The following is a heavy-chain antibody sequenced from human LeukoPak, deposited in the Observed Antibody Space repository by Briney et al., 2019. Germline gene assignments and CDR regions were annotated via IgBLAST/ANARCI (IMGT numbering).Heavy chain of an antibody. D-gene: IGHD1-1*01. CDR2: IYYSGST. Sequence: SETLSLTCTVSGGSISGSSYYWGWIRQPPGKGLEWIGSIYYSGSTYYNPSLKSRVTISVDTSKNQFSLKLSSVTAADTAVYYCARFAAGWNEYYFDYWGQGTLVTVSS. J-gene: IGHJ4*02. V-gene: IGHV4-39*01. CDR3: ARFAAGWNEYYFDY. CDR1: GGSISGSSYY.